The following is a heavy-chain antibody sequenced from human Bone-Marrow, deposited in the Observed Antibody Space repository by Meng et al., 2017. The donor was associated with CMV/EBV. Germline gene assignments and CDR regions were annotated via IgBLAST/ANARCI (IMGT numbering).Heavy chain of an antibody. V-gene: IGHV3-9*03. Sequence: SLKISCAASGFTFDDYAMHWVRQAPGKGLEWVSGISWNSGSIGYADSVKGRFTISRDNAKNSLYLQMNSLRAEDMALYYCAKALFGVVPAAGDAFDIWGQGTMVTVSS. CDR1: GFTFDDYA. J-gene: IGHJ3*02. CDR2: ISWNSGSI. CDR3: AKALFGVVPAAGDAFDI. D-gene: IGHD2-2*01.